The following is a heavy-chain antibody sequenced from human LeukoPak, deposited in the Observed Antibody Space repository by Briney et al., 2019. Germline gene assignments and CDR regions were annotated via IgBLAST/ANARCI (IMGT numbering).Heavy chain of an antibody. CDR3: AKVEGGMVRGVIIAP. CDR2: IRYDGSNK. CDR1: GFTFSSYA. V-gene: IGHV3-30*02. D-gene: IGHD3-10*01. J-gene: IGHJ4*02. Sequence: PGGSLRLSCAASGFTFSSYAMSWVRQAPGKGLEWVAFIRYDGSNKYYADSVKGRFTISRDNSKNTLYLQMNSLRAEDTAVYYCAKVEGGMVRGVIIAPWGQGTLVTVSS.